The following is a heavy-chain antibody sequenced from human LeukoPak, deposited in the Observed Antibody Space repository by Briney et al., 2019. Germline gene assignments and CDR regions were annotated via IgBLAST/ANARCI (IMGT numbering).Heavy chain of an antibody. J-gene: IGHJ4*02. Sequence: PSETLSLTCTVSGGSISSYYWSWIRQPPGKGLEWIGYIYYSGSTNYNPSLKSRGTISVDTSNNQFSLKLTSVTAADTAMYYCARSGRGNSAGFDCWGQGTLVTVSS. D-gene: IGHD3-10*01. V-gene: IGHV4-59*01. CDR2: IYYSGST. CDR3: ARSGRGNSAGFDC. CDR1: GGSISSYY.